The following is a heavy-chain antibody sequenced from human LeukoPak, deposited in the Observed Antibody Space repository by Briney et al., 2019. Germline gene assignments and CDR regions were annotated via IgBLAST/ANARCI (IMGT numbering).Heavy chain of an antibody. CDR1: GYTFTNYG. V-gene: IGHV1-18*01. CDR3: AREKYRSGFDY. D-gene: IGHD5-12*01. Sequence: ASVKVSCKASGYTFTNYGISSVRQAPGQGLEWMGWISGYNGDSYYVQKFQGRVAMTTDTSTTTAYMELTSLRSDDTAVYYCAREKYRSGFDYWGQGTPVTVSS. J-gene: IGHJ4*02. CDR2: ISGYNGDS.